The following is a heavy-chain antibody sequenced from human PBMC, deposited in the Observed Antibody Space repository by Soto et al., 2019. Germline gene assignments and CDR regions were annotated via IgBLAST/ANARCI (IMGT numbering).Heavy chain of an antibody. V-gene: IGHV3-48*01. D-gene: IGHD2-15*01. J-gene: IGHJ4*02. CDR1: GFTFSSYS. CDR2: ISSSSSTI. CDR3: AKLLGYCSGGSCSKVHYYFDY. Sequence: GGSLRLSCAASGFTFSSYSMNWVRQAPGKGLEWVSYISSSSSTIYYADSVKGRFTISRDNAKNTLYLQMNSLRAEDTAVYYCAKLLGYCSGGSCSKVHYYFDYWGQGTLVTVSS.